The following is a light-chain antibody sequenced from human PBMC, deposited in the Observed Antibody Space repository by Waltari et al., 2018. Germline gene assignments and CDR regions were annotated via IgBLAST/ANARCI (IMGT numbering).Light chain of an antibody. Sequence: EIVLTQSPGTLSLSPGERATLSCRASQIVSRALAWYQQKPGQAPRLLISGASNRATGIPDRFSGSGSGTDFSLTISSLEPEDFAVYYCQHYVRLPATFGQGTKVEIK. J-gene: IGKJ1*01. CDR3: QHYVRLPAT. CDR1: QIVSRA. V-gene: IGKV3-20*01. CDR2: GAS.